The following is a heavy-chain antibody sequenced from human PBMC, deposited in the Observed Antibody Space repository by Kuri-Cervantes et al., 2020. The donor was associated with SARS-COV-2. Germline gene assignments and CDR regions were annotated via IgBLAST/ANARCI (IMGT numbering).Heavy chain of an antibody. V-gene: IGHV4-38-2*01. CDR3: ARGVAARPVLSVGWFDP. CDR1: GYSISRGSY. Sequence: GSLRLSCAVSGYSISRGSYWGWIRQPPGKGLEWIGSIYYSGSTYYNPSLKSRVTISVDTSKNQFSLKLSSVTAADTAVYYCARGVAARPVLSVGWFDPWGQGTLVTVSS. CDR2: IYYSGST. J-gene: IGHJ5*02. D-gene: IGHD6-6*01.